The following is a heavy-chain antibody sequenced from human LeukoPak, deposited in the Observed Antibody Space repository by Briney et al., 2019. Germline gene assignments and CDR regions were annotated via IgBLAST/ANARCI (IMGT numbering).Heavy chain of an antibody. J-gene: IGHJ6*02. D-gene: IGHD5-12*01. CDR1: GYTLTEFS. V-gene: IGHV1-24*01. CDR3: ATDHGVATINYYYGMDV. CDR2: FDPEDGET. Sequence: ASVKVSCKVSGYTLTEFSMHWVRQAPGKGLEWMGGFDPEDGETIYAQKFQGRVTMTEDTSTDTAYMELSSLRSEDTAVYYCATDHGVATINYYYGMDVWGQGTTVTVSS.